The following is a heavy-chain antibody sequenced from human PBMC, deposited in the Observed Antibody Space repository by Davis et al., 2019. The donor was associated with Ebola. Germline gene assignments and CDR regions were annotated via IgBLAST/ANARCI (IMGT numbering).Heavy chain of an antibody. CDR1: GGSFSGYF. V-gene: IGHV4-34*01. Sequence: MPSETLSLTCAAYGGSFSGYFWSWIRQPPGKGLEWIGEINHSGSTNYKSSLKSRVTISVDTSKNQFSLKLSSVTAADTAVYYCARVDYGDYALFDYWGQGTLVTVSS. CDR3: ARVDYGDYALFDY. CDR2: INHSGST. D-gene: IGHD4-17*01. J-gene: IGHJ4*02.